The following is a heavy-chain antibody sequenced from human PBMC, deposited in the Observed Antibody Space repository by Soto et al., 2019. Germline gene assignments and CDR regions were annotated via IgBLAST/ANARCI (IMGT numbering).Heavy chain of an antibody. CDR2: IYYSGST. J-gene: IGHJ6*03. CDR3: ARQTTVIVYYYPYRDL. Sequence: PSETLSLTCTVSGGSISSSSYYWGWIRQPPGKGLEWIGSIYYSGSTYYNPSLKSRVTISVDTSKNQFSLKLSSVTAADTAVYYCARQTTVIVYYYPYRDLWEKGTTVPVSS. D-gene: IGHD4-17*01. CDR1: GGSISSSSYY. V-gene: IGHV4-39*01.